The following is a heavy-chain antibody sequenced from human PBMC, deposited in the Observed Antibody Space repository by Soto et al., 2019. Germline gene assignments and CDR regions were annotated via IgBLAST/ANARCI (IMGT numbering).Heavy chain of an antibody. Sequence: EVQLVESGGDFVQPGGSLRLSCAASGFSVSSKYMSWVRQAPGKGLEWVSLIQSGGTTYYAGSVKGRFTISRDYSENTLFLQFISVRVEDKAVYYCTRDDVHFNGDRYYGVPMDVWGKGTTVTVSA. D-gene: IGHD2-8*01. CDR1: GFSVSSKY. CDR2: IQSGGTT. V-gene: IGHV3-66*01. J-gene: IGHJ6*04. CDR3: TRDDVHFNGDRYYGVPMDV.